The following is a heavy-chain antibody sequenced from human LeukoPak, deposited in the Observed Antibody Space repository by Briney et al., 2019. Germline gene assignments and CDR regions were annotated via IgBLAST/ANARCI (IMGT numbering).Heavy chain of an antibody. CDR3: ARELIAAADTGDY. Sequence: GGSLRLSCAASGFTFSSYWMHWVRQAPGKGLVWVSRINTDGSSTSYADSVKGRFTISRDNAKNTLYLQMNSLRAEDTAVYYCARELIAAADTGDYWGQGTLVTVSS. CDR1: GFTFSSYW. V-gene: IGHV3-74*01. CDR2: INTDGSST. D-gene: IGHD6-13*01. J-gene: IGHJ4*02.